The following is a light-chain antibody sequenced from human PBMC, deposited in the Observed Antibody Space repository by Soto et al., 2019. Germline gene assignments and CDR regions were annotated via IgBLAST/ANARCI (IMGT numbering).Light chain of an antibody. CDR1: TSDLGHYNY. J-gene: IGLJ2*01. Sequence: QSALTQPASVSASPGQSITISCTGTTSDLGHYNYVSWYQKHPGTAPRLMIYEVTNRPSGVSNRFSGSKSGNTASLTISGLQAEDEADYYCASYTNISTLLFGGGTKVTVL. CDR3: ASYTNISTLL. CDR2: EVT. V-gene: IGLV2-14*01.